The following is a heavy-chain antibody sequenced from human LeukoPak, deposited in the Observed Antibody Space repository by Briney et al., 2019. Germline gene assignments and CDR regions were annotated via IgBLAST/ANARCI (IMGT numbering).Heavy chain of an antibody. J-gene: IGHJ6*02. V-gene: IGHV3-23*01. D-gene: IGHD2-21*01. CDR3: AKASYVVYYGMDV. CDR1: GFTLSTYA. Sequence: GGSLRLSCAASGFTLSTYATTWVRQAPGKGLEWVSTVSGSDGSTYYADSVKGRFTISRDNSKNTLLLQMNSLRVEDTAIYYCAKASYVVYYGMDVWGQGTTVTVSS. CDR2: VSGSDGST.